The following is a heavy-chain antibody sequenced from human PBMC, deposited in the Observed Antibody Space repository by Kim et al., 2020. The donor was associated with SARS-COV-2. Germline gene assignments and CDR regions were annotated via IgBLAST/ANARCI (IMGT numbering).Heavy chain of an antibody. J-gene: IGHJ4*02. D-gene: IGHD5-12*01. Sequence: KGRVTISVDTSKNQFSLKLSSVTAADTAVYYCARHYGSGYVRGGLYYFDYWGQGTLVTVSS. V-gene: IGHV4-39*01. CDR3: ARHYGSGYVRGGLYYFDY.